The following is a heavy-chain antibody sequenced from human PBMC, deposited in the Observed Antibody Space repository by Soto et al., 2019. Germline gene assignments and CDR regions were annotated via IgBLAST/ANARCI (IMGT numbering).Heavy chain of an antibody. V-gene: IGHV4-34*01. CDR3: ASFVVGGPDAFDI. J-gene: IGHJ3*02. CDR2: INHSGST. Sequence: QVQLQQWGAGLLKPSETLSLTCAVYGGSFSGYYWSWIRQPPGKGLEWIGEINHSGSTNYNPSLNSRVTISVDTSKNQFSLKLSSVTAADTAVYYCASFVVGGPDAFDIWGQGTMVTVSS. CDR1: GGSFSGYY. D-gene: IGHD3-10*01.